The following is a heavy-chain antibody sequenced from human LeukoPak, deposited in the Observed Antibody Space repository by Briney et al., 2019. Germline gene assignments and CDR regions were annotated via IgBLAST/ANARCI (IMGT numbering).Heavy chain of an antibody. CDR3: AIDYYGWGSYYNRGFDY. D-gene: IGHD3-10*01. J-gene: IGHJ4*02. V-gene: IGHV3-7*03. Sequence: PGESLRLSCAASGFTISSDWMSWVRHPPGQGMDLVANIKHDGSEKYYVDSVKGRCTISRDNANNSLYLQMNSLGAEDTAVYYCAIDYYGWGSYYNRGFDYWGQGTLVTVSS. CDR1: GFTISSDW. CDR2: IKHDGSEK.